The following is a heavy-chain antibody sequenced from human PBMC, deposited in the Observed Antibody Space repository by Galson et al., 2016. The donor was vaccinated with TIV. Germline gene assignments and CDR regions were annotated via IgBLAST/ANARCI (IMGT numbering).Heavy chain of an antibody. CDR2: LYRGDGT. J-gene: IGHJ6*02. D-gene: IGHD2-21*01. CDR3: ASERRHCGDNCYLSYYFGMDV. Sequence: SLRLSCAASGFIVSDNYINWVRQAPGKGLEWVSVLYRGDGTQYADSVRGRFTVSRDTSKNTVYLHMSRLRAEDTAVYYCASERRHCGDNCYLSYYFGMDVWGQGTTVTVSS. CDR1: GFIVSDNY. V-gene: IGHV3-66*02.